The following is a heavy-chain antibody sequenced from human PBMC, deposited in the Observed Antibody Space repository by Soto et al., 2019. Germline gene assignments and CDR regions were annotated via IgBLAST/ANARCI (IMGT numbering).Heavy chain of an antibody. V-gene: IGHV3-23*01. CDR2: ISGSGGST. CDR1: GFTFSSYA. Sequence: GGALRVSCAASGFTFSSYAMSWVRQAPGKGLEWVSAISGSGGSTYYADSVKGRFTISRDNSKNTLYLQMNSLRAEDTAVYYCAKYVVPAAPPGWFDPWGQGTLVPVSS. J-gene: IGHJ5*02. CDR3: AKYVVPAAPPGWFDP. D-gene: IGHD2-2*01.